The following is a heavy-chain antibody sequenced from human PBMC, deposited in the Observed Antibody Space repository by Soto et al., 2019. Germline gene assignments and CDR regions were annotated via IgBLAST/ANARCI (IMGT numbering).Heavy chain of an antibody. D-gene: IGHD3-22*01. V-gene: IGHV4-59*06. CDR3: ARDGYYDSSGYHYFDY. J-gene: IGHJ4*02. Sequence: SETLSVTCTDSGGSSSSYYGSWIQHRQGEGLEWIGYIYYSGSTYYNPSLKSRVTISVDTSKNQFSLKLSSVTAADTAVYYCARDGYYDSSGYHYFDYWGQGTLVTVSS. CDR1: GGSSSSYY. CDR2: IYYSGST.